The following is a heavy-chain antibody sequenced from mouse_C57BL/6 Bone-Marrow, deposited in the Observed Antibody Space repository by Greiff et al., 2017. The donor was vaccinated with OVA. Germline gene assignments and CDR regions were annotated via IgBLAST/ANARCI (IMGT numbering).Heavy chain of an antibody. D-gene: IGHD3-1*01. Sequence: VQLQQSGPELVKPGASVKIPCKASGYTFTDYNMDWVKQSHGKSLEWIGDINPNNGGTIYNQKFKGKATLTVDKSSSKAYMELRSLTSEDTAVYYCARSGGSAWFAYWGQGTLVTVSA. V-gene: IGHV1-18*01. CDR2: INPNNGGT. J-gene: IGHJ3*01. CDR3: ARSGGSAWFAY. CDR1: GYTFTDYN.